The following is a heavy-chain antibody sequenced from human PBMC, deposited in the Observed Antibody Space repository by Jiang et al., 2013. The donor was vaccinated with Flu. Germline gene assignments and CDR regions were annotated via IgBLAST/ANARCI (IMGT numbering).Heavy chain of an antibody. Sequence: GLVQPGGSLRLSCAASGFTFSSYAMSWVRQAPGKGLEWVSAISGSGGSTYYADSVKGRFTISRDNSKNTLYLQMNSLRAEDTAVYYCAKESGNYDILTGYYYYGMDVWGQGTTVTVSS. J-gene: IGHJ6*02. CDR3: AKESGNYDILTGYYYYGMDV. CDR1: GFTFSSYA. D-gene: IGHD3-9*01. CDR2: ISGSGGST. V-gene: IGHV3-23*01.